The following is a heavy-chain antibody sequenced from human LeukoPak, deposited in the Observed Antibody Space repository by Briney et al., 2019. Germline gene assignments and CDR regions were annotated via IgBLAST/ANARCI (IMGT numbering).Heavy chain of an antibody. J-gene: IGHJ4*02. CDR2: IYYSGST. CDR1: GGSISSYY. V-gene: IGHV4-59*01. CDR3: ARGNDYGDSFDY. Sequence: SETLSLTCTVSGGSISSYYWSWIRQPPGKGLEWIGYIYYSGSTNYNPSLKSRVTISVDTSKNQFSLKVRSVTAVDTAVYYCARGNDYGDSFDYWGQGTLVTVSS. D-gene: IGHD4-17*01.